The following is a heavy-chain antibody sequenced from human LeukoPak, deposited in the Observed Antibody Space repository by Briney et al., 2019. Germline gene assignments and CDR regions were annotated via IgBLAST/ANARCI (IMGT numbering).Heavy chain of an antibody. CDR1: GFAFSIYG. Sequence: PGRSLRLSCAASGFAFSIYGMHWVRQAPGKGLEWVAVISYDGSNKYYADSVKGRFTISRDNSKNTLYLQMNSLRAEDTAVYYCAKDRGYSYGYFDYWGQGTLVTVSS. CDR3: AKDRGYSYGYFDY. CDR2: ISYDGSNK. V-gene: IGHV3-30*18. D-gene: IGHD5-18*01. J-gene: IGHJ4*02.